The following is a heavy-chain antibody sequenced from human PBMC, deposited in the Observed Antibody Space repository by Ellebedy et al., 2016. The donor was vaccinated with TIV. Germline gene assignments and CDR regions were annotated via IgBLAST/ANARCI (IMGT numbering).Heavy chain of an antibody. CDR1: GAPSGNYI. Sequence: SETLSLXXAVSGAPSGNYIWSWIRQPPGKGLEWIAYIYFSGRTNYNPSLQSRVTISVDTSKNQVSLNLTSVTAADTAMYFCARQRGTSIEDRHIFEQWGQGTLVTVSS. V-gene: IGHV4-59*08. CDR2: IYFSGRT. CDR3: ARQRGTSIEDRHIFEQ. J-gene: IGHJ4*02. D-gene: IGHD6-6*01.